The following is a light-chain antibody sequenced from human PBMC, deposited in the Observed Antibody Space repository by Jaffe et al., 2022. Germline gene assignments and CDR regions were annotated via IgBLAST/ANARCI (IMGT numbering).Light chain of an antibody. CDR2: DVI. V-gene: IGLV2-14*03. J-gene: IGLJ2*01. CDR3: SSYTTSTTRVV. CDR1: SSDVGGYNY. Sequence: QSALTQPASVSGSPGQSITISCTGTSSDVGGYNYVSWYQQHPGKAPKLMIYDVINRPSGVSSRFSGSKSGNTASLTISGLQAEDEADYYCSSYTTSTTRVVFGGGTKISVL.